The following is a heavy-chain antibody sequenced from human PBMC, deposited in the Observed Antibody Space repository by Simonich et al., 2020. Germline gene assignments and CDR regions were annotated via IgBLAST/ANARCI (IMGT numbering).Heavy chain of an antibody. CDR3: ARHDRWLQFYFDY. D-gene: IGHD5-12*01. CDR2: IYYSGST. CDR1: GGSISSYY. Sequence: QVQLQESGPGLVKPSETLSLTCTVSGGSISSYYWCWIRQPPGKGLEWIGYIYYSGSTNDNPSLKSRVTISVDTSKNQFSLKLSSVTAADTAVYYCARHDRWLQFYFDYWGQGTLVTVSS. J-gene: IGHJ4*02. V-gene: IGHV4-59*08.